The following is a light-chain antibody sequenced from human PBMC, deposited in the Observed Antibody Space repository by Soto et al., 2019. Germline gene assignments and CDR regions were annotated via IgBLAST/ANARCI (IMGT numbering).Light chain of an antibody. Sequence: DIQMPQSPSTLSTSVGDSVTITCRASQSITNWLAWYQQXPGKAPKLLIYDAASLESGAPSRCSGSGSGTEFTLTISSMQPDDFAICYCQQYSSHWTFGQGTKVDI. V-gene: IGKV1-5*01. CDR3: QQYSSHWT. J-gene: IGKJ1*01. CDR1: QSITNW. CDR2: DAA.